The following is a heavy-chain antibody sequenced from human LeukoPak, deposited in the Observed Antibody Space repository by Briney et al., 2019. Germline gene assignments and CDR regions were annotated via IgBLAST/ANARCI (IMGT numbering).Heavy chain of an antibody. CDR2: ISSSSSYI. CDR1: GFTFSSYE. CDR3: ARDRGSSGWYIPDYYYYYMDV. Sequence: PGGSLRLSCAASGFTFSSYEMNWVRQAPGKGLEWVSSISSSSSYIYYADSVKGRFTISRDNAKNSLYLQMNSLRAEDTAVYYCARDRGSSGWYIPDYYYYYMDVWGKGTTVTVSS. J-gene: IGHJ6*03. D-gene: IGHD6-19*01. V-gene: IGHV3-21*01.